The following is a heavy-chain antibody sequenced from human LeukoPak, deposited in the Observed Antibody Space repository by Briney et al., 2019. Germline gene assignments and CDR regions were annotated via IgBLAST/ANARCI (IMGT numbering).Heavy chain of an antibody. CDR2: INPNSGGT. CDR3: ARASLATLADWYFDL. CDR1: GYTFTGYY. V-gene: IGHV1-2*04. J-gene: IGHJ2*01. Sequence: ASVKVSCKASGYTFTGYYMHWVRQAPGQGLEWMGWINPNSGGTNYAQKFQGWVTMTRDTSISTAYMELSRLRSDDTAVCYCARASLATLADWYFDLWGRGTLVTVSS. D-gene: IGHD3-16*02.